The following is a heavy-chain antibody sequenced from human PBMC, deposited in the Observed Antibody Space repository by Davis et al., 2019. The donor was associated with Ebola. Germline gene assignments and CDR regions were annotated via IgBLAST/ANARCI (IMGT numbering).Heavy chain of an antibody. CDR2: ISWDGGST. Sequence: PGGSLRLSCAASGFTFDDYTMHWVRQAPGKGLEWVSLISWDGGSTYYADSVKGRFTISRDNSKNSLYLQMNSLRTEDTALYYCAKDYYYDSSGYYGGGPFDYWGQGTLVTVSS. V-gene: IGHV3-43*01. CDR1: GFTFDDYT. CDR3: AKDYYYDSSGYYGGGPFDY. J-gene: IGHJ4*02. D-gene: IGHD3-22*01.